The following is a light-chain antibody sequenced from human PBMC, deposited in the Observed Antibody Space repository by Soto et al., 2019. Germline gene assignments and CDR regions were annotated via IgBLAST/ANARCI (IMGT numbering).Light chain of an antibody. Sequence: ALRMTQSPSSFSASTGDRVTITCRASQGISTYLAWYQQKPGKAPKLLIYAASTLQSGVPSTFSGSGSGTDFTLTISSLQSEDFATYYCQQYYTYPYTFGQGTKLEIK. V-gene: IGKV1-8*01. CDR1: QGISTY. J-gene: IGKJ2*01. CDR3: QQYYTYPYT. CDR2: AAS.